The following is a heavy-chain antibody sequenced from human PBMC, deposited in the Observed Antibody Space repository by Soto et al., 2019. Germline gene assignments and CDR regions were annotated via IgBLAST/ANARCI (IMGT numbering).Heavy chain of an antibody. Sequence: QVQLQESGPGLVTPSETLSLTCTVSGGSIRSDSWSWIRQPPGKGLEWVGYIYYSGGTSYNPSLKSRVTISVDTSKNQFSLKLRSVTTADTAMYYCATLNWNNYFDSWGQGTLVTVSS. CDR1: GGSIRSDS. CDR2: IYYSGGT. D-gene: IGHD1-1*01. J-gene: IGHJ4*02. V-gene: IGHV4-59*01. CDR3: ATLNWNNYFDS.